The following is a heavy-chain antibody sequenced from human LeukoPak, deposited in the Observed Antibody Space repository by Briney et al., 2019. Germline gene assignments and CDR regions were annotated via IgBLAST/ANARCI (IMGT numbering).Heavy chain of an antibody. CDR1: GFSFSTSW. D-gene: IGHD7-27*01. CDR2: INKDGSER. V-gene: IGHV3-7*01. CDR3: ATLSGDVTTFDY. J-gene: IGHJ4*02. Sequence: GGSLRLSCAASGFSFSTSWMAWVRQAPGKGLEWVSNINKDGSERYLDSVKGRFTVSGDNAKNLLYLQMNGPRAEDTAVYYCATLSGDVTTFDYWGQGILVTVSS.